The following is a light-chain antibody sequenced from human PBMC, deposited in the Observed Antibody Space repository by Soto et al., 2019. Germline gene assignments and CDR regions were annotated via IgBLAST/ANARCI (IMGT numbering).Light chain of an antibody. J-gene: IGLJ3*02. CDR3: CAYAGSSTWV. CDR1: SSDVGSYNL. V-gene: IGLV2-23*01. CDR2: EGS. Sequence: QSVLTQPASVSGSPGQSITISCTGTSSDVGSYNLVSWYQQHPGKTPKLMIYEGSKRPSGVSNRFSGSKTGITASLTISGLQAEDDADYYGCAYAGSSTWVFGGGTKLTVL.